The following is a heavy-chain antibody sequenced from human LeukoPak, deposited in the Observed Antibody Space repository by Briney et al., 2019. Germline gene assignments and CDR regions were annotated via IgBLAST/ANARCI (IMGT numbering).Heavy chain of an antibody. D-gene: IGHD2-2*02. V-gene: IGHV1-69*13. Sequence: GASVKVSCKASGGTFSSYAISWVRQAPGQGLEWMGGVIPIFGTANYAQKFQGRVTITADESTSTAYMELSSLRSEDTAVYYCARGTCSSTSCYIPWPRGGDAFDIWGQGTMVTVSS. CDR3: ARGTCSSTSCYIPWPRGGDAFDI. CDR1: GGTFSSYA. CDR2: VIPIFGTA. J-gene: IGHJ3*02.